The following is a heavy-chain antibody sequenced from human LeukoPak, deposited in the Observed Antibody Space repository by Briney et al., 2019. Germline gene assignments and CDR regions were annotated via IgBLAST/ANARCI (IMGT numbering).Heavy chain of an antibody. J-gene: IGHJ4*02. CDR1: GFTFSNYA. D-gene: IGHD2-15*01. CDR3: AKGRGYCTGGSCYSDY. CDR2: ISGSDGST. V-gene: IGHV3-23*01. Sequence: PGGSLRLSCTASGFTFSNYAMRWVRQAPGKGLEWVSTISGSDGSTYYADSVKGRFTISRDNSKNTLYLQMNSLRVEDTAIYYCAKGRGYCTGGSCYSDYWGQGTLVTVSS.